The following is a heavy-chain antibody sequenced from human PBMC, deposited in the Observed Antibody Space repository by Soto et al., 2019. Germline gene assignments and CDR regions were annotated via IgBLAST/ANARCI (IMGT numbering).Heavy chain of an antibody. D-gene: IGHD2-21*02. CDR2: VFSSVSA. CDR1: GVSFRSYT. J-gene: IGHJ4*02. V-gene: IGHV4-4*07. Sequence: LSLTCIVSGVSFRSYTWSWVRQPANKGLEWIGRVFSSVSATYNPSLKSRVSISMDTPENRISLKLDSVTAADAGVYFCARDGMTTGDTWGPGTLVTVSS. CDR3: ARDGMTTGDT.